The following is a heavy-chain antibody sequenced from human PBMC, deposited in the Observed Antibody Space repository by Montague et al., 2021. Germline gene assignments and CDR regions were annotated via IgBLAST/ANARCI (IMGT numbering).Heavy chain of an antibody. CDR2: MCYSGST. D-gene: IGHD6-13*01. J-gene: IGHJ4*02. V-gene: IGHV4-31*03. Sequence: TLSLTCTVSGDSLSSVGYCWTWNPQHPGKGLVWNGYMCYSGSTYYNPYLKSRVTISGDTSKNHFSLRLTSVTAADTAVYYCARGRLATGDFDYWGQGTLVTVSS. CDR3: ARGRLATGDFDY. CDR1: GDSLSSVGYC.